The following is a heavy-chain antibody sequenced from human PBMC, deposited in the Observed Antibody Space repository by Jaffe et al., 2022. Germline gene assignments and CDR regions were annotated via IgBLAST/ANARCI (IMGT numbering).Heavy chain of an antibody. V-gene: IGHV1-69*05. CDR1: GGTFSSYA. CDR3: ASIWREWLLPHDAFDI. Sequence: QVQLVQSGAEVKKPGSSVKVSCKASGGTFSSYAISWVRQAPGQGLEWMGGIIPIFGTANYAQKFQGRVTITTDESTSTAYMELSSLRSEDTAVYYCASIWREWLLPHDAFDIWGQGTMVTVSS. J-gene: IGHJ3*02. CDR2: IIPIFGTA. D-gene: IGHD3-3*01.